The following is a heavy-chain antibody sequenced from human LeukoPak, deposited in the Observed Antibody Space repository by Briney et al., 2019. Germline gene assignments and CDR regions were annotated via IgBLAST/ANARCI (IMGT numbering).Heavy chain of an antibody. CDR2: VDLLGRT. J-gene: IGHJ4*02. Sequence: SETLSLTCGVSGGSISNTNWWTWVRQPPGKGLEWIGEVDLLGRTNYNPSLKSRVAISVDTSMNQLSLTLVSVTAADTAVYFCARHHDGGPKLRLDFWGLGVLVTVSS. CDR3: ARHHDGGPKLRLDF. D-gene: IGHD2-15*01. V-gene: IGHV4-4*02. CDR1: GGSISNTNW.